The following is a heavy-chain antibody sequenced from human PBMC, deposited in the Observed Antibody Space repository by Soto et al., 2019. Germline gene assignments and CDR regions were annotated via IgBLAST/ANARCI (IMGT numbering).Heavy chain of an antibody. CDR3: ARAYSSSWSPFDP. D-gene: IGHD6-13*01. V-gene: IGHV4-34*01. Sequence: SETLSLTCAVYGGSFSGYYWSWIRQPPGKGLEWIGEINHSGSTNYNPSLKSRVTISVDTSKNQFSLRLSSVTAADTAVYYCARAYSSSWSPFDPWGQGTLVTVSS. CDR2: INHSGST. J-gene: IGHJ5*02. CDR1: GGSFSGYY.